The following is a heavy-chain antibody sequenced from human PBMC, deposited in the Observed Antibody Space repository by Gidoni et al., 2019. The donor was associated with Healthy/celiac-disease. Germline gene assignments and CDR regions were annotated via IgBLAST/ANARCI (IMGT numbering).Heavy chain of an antibody. CDR3: ARSVVVPAATPDAFDI. CDR2: IYPGDSDT. D-gene: IGHD2-2*01. V-gene: IGHV5-51*03. Sequence: EVQLVQSGAEVKKPGESLKISCKGSGYSFTSYWIGWVRQMPGKGLEWMGIIYPGDSDTRYSPSFQGQVTISADKSISTAYLQWSSLKASDTAMYYCARSVVVPAATPDAFDIRGQGTMVTVSS. CDR1: GYSFTSYW. J-gene: IGHJ3*02.